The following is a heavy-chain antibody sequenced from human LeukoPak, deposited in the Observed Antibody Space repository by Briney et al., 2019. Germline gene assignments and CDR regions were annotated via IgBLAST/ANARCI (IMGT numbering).Heavy chain of an antibody. Sequence: GGSLRLSCAASGFTFSDYYMSWIRQAPGKGLEWVSYISSSGSTIYYADSVKGRFTISRDNAKNSLYLQMNSLRAEDTAVYYCARDKGPLFPYYYYYYYMDVWGKGTTVTVSS. J-gene: IGHJ6*03. CDR3: ARDKGPLFPYYYYYYYMDV. CDR1: GFTFSDYY. V-gene: IGHV3-11*04. D-gene: IGHD2-21*01. CDR2: ISSSGSTI.